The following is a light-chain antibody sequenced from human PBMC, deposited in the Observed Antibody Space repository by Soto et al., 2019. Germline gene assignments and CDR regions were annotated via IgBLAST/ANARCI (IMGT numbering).Light chain of an antibody. Sequence: VLTQSPASVSLSPGGRATLSCRASRTVNSQLAWYQQKPGQAPRLLIYDTFNRAAGIPARFSGSETGTDFTLTINNLEPEDSAVYYCQQRWDWPLTFGGGTKVDIK. J-gene: IGKJ4*01. CDR3: QQRWDWPLT. V-gene: IGKV3-11*01. CDR1: RTVNSQ. CDR2: DTF.